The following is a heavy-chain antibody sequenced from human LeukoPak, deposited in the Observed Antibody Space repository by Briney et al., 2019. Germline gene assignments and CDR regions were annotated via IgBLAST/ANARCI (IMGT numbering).Heavy chain of an antibody. CDR1: GFTFSSYG. J-gene: IGHJ4*02. V-gene: IGHV3-30*02. D-gene: IGHD1-26*01. Sequence: GGSLRLSCAASGFTFSSYGMHWVRQAPGKGLEWVAFIRYDGSNKYYADSVKGRFTISRDNAQNPLYLQMNSLRAEDTAIYYCVRDRGTYRPIDYWGQGTLVTVSS. CDR2: IRYDGSNK. CDR3: VRDRGTYRPIDY.